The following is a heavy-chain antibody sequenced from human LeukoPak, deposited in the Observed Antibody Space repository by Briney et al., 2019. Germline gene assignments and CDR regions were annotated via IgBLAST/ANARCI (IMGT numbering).Heavy chain of an antibody. J-gene: IGHJ4*02. V-gene: IGHV3-33*01. CDR1: GFTFSSYG. Sequence: GGSLRLSCAASGFTFSSYGMHWVRQAPGKGLEWVAVIWYDGSNNYYADSVKGRFTIPRDNSKNTLYLQMNSLRAEDTAVYYCARDQGAGSGCPDYWGQGTLVTVSS. D-gene: IGHD6-19*01. CDR3: ARDQGAGSGCPDY. CDR2: IWYDGSNN.